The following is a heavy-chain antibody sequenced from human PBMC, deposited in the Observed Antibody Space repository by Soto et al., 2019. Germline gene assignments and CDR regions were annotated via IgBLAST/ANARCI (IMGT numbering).Heavy chain of an antibody. Sequence: QVQLQESGPGLVKPSQTLSLTCAVSGGSLNSGGYYWSWIRQRPGKGLEWIGYMYYSGSPYYNPSLRSRLTMSVDTSKNHFSLKLSSVTAADTAVYYCARGNYGDPYDFDYWGQGIRVTVSS. CDR2: MYYSGSP. D-gene: IGHD4-17*01. V-gene: IGHV4-31*11. J-gene: IGHJ4*02. CDR1: GGSLNSGGYY. CDR3: ARGNYGDPYDFDY.